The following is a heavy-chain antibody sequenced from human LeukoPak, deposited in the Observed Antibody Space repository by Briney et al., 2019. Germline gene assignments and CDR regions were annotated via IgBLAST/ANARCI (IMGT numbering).Heavy chain of an antibody. J-gene: IGHJ4*02. Sequence: PGGSLRLSCAASGITSDDNTMHLVGQTPGRGLEGGSCMTGKSHRTHYADSVKGRVTVSRDNSKDSMYLEMNSLKTEDTGLYHCASEVGYRSLGYLGQGTLVTVSS. D-gene: IGHD3-3*01. V-gene: IGHV3-43*01. CDR1: GITSDDNT. CDR2: MTGKSHRT. CDR3: ASEVGYRSLGY.